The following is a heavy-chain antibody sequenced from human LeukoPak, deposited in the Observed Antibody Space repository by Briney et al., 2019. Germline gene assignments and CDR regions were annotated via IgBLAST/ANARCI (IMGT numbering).Heavy chain of an antibody. V-gene: IGHV1-8*03. CDR3: ARGDSGYDSFDY. J-gene: IGHJ4*02. CDR1: GYTFTSYD. Sequence: ASVKVSCXASGYTFTSYDINWVRQATRQGLEWMEWMNPNSGNTGYAQKFQGRVTITRNTSISTAYMELSSLRSEDTAVYYCARGDSGYDSFDYWGQGTLVTVSS. D-gene: IGHD5-12*01. CDR2: MNPNSGNT.